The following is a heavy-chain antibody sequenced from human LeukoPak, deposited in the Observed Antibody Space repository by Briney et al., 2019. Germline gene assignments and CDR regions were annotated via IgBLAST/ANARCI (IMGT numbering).Heavy chain of an antibody. Sequence: GGSLRVSCAASGFTFMTYSMNWVRQAPGKGLEWVSSISGSSNDIHYADSVKGRFTISRDNTKNSLYLQMNSLRAEDTAVYYCARGTLFDPWGQGTLVTVSS. CDR3: ARGTLFDP. D-gene: IGHD1-14*01. CDR2: ISGSSNDI. V-gene: IGHV3-21*01. J-gene: IGHJ5*02. CDR1: GFTFMTYS.